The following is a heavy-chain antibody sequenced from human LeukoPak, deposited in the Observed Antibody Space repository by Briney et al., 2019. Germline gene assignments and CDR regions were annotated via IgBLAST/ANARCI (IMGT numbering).Heavy chain of an antibody. Sequence: GGSLRLSCAASGFTFSSYAMSWVRQAPGKGLEWVSAIRGSGGSTSYADSVKGRFTISRDNSKNTLYLQMNSLRAEDTAVYYCAKDPWNYYDSSGHYQGYFDYWGQGTLVTVSS. D-gene: IGHD3-22*01. CDR3: AKDPWNYYDSSGHYQGYFDY. J-gene: IGHJ4*02. CDR1: GFTFSSYA. CDR2: IRGSGGST. V-gene: IGHV3-23*01.